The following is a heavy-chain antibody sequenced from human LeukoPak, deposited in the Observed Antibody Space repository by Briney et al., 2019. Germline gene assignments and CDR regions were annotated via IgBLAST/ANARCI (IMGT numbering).Heavy chain of an antibody. Sequence: SETLSLTCTVSGGSISSSSYYWGWIRQPAGKGLEWIGRIYSSGSTNYSPSLKSRVTMSVDTSKNQFSLNLNSVTAADTAVYYCARAVITFGAAVAKGFDCWGQGTLVTVSS. CDR1: GGSISSSSYY. CDR2: IYSSGST. V-gene: IGHV4-61*02. D-gene: IGHD3-16*01. CDR3: ARAVITFGAAVAKGFDC. J-gene: IGHJ4*02.